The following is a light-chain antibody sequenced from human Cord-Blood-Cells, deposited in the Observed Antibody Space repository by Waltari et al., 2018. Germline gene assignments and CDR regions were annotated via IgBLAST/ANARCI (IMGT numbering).Light chain of an antibody. Sequence: EIVLTQSPATLSLSPGERAILSSRASQSVSSYLAWYQQKPGQAPRLRIYDASNRATGIPARFSGSGSGTDFTLTISSLEPEDFAVYYCQQRSNWPPALTFGGGTKVEIK. J-gene: IGKJ4*01. CDR2: DAS. CDR3: QQRSNWPPALT. V-gene: IGKV3-11*01. CDR1: QSVSSY.